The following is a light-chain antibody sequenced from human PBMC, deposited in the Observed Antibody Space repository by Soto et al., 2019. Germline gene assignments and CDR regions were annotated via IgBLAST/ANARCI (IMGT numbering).Light chain of an antibody. J-gene: IGKJ5*01. V-gene: IGKV3D-11*01. CDR1: QGIGDT. CDR2: DTS. Sequence: EIIMTQSPATLSVSPGEGATLSCRASQGIGDTLAWYQHKPGQTPRLLIYDTSTRATGVPARFSGSRSGTDFTLTISSLEPEDFAVYYCQQRSSWPITFGQGTRLEIK. CDR3: QQRSSWPIT.